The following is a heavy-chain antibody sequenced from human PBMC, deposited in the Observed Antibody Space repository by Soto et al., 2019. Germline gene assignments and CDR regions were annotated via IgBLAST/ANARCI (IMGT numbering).Heavy chain of an antibody. CDR3: VVDVPNSGDYVPVAY. V-gene: IGHV3-15*01. D-gene: IGHD3-22*01. Sequence: GGSLRLSCEASGFTFSPAWMIWVRQAPGKGLEWVGLIKSKTSGGTIDYAAPVKGRFIISRDDSERTVYLQMNSLRAEDTAVYYCVVDVPNSGDYVPVAYWGQGTLVTVSS. CDR1: GFTFSPAW. J-gene: IGHJ4*02. CDR2: IKSKTSGGTI.